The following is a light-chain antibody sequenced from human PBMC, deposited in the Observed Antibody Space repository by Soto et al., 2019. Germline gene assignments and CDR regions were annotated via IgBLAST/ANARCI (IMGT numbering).Light chain of an antibody. Sequence: EIVLTQSPGTLSLSPGERATVSCRASQSVSRSNLAWYQHKPGQAPRLLIYGTSNRATGIPDRFTGSGSGTDLTLTISSLEPEDFAVYYCEQYGSSPPSITFGRGTRLEIK. J-gene: IGKJ5*01. CDR1: QSVSRSN. CDR3: EQYGSSPPSIT. V-gene: IGKV3-20*01. CDR2: GTS.